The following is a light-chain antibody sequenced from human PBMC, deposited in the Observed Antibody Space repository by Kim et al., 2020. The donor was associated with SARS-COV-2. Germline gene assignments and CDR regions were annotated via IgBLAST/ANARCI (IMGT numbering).Light chain of an antibody. V-gene: IGKV3-20*01. CDR2: GAS. J-gene: IGKJ4*01. Sequence: EIVLTQSPGTLSLSPGERATLSCRASQSVSGTSLAWYQQKPGQAPRLLIYGASSRATGIPDRFSGSGSGTDFTLTISRLEPEDFAVYYCQQYGTSPLLTFGGGTKVDIK. CDR3: QQYGTSPLLT. CDR1: QSVSGTS.